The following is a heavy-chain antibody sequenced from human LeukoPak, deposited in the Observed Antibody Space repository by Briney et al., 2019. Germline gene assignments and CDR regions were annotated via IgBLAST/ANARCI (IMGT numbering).Heavy chain of an antibody. CDR2: IYYSGST. CDR3: ARGPRSPGDY. Sequence: PSETLSLTCTVSGGSISSYYWSWIRQPPGKGLEWIGYIYYSGSTNYNPSLKSRVTISVDTSKNQFSLKLSSVTAEDTAVYYCARGPRSPGDYWGQGTLVTVSS. CDR1: GGSISSYY. D-gene: IGHD1-26*01. J-gene: IGHJ4*02. V-gene: IGHV4-59*01.